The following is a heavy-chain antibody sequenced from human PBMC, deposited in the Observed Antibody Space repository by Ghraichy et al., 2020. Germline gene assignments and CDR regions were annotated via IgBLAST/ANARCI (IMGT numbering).Heavy chain of an antibody. V-gene: IGHV1-2*02. D-gene: IGHD3-3*01. Sequence: ASVKVSCKASGYTFTGYYMHWVRQAPGQGLEWMGWINPNSGGTNYAQKFQGRVTMTRDTSISTAYMELSRLRSDDTAVYYCARDSVRFLEWLSVTRGMDVWGQGTTVTVSS. J-gene: IGHJ6*02. CDR2: INPNSGGT. CDR1: GYTFTGYY. CDR3: ARDSVRFLEWLSVTRGMDV.